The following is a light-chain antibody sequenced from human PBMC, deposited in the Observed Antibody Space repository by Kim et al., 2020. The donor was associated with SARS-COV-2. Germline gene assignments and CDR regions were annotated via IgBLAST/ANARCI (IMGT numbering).Light chain of an antibody. CDR2: SNN. CDR1: ISNIGTNT. J-gene: IGLJ2*01. CDR3: AAWDDSRTVL. V-gene: IGLV1-44*01. Sequence: ELTHPPSASGTPGQRVTISCSGSISNIGTNTVNWYQQLPGTAPKLLIYSNNQRPSGVPDRFSGSKSGTSASLAISGLQSDDEADYYCAAWDDSRTVLFGGGTKLTVL.